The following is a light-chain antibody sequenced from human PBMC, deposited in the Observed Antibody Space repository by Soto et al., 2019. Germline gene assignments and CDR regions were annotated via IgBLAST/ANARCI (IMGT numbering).Light chain of an antibody. CDR1: SSNIGNNY. V-gene: IGLV1-47*01. Sequence: QSVLTQPPSVSAAPGQKVTISCSGSSSNIGNNYVSWYQQLPGTAPKLLIYRNNQRPSGVPDRFSGSKSGTTASLAISGLRSEDEADYYCAGWDDSLSGLVFGTGTKVTVL. J-gene: IGLJ1*01. CDR3: AGWDDSLSGLV. CDR2: RNN.